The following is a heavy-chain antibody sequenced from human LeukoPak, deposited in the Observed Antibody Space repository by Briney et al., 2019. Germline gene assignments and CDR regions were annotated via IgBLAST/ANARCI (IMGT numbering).Heavy chain of an antibody. D-gene: IGHD4-17*01. V-gene: IGHV1-18*01. CDR3: VRDASDDYGDFTEGLL. Sequence: ASVKVSCKASGYTFTSYGISWVRQAPGQGLEWMGWISAYNGNTNYAQKFQGRVNMTEDTYEDIAYMELRSLRSEDTAVYYCVRDASDDYGDFTEGLLWGQGTLVTVSS. J-gene: IGHJ4*02. CDR1: GYTFTSYG. CDR2: ISAYNGNT.